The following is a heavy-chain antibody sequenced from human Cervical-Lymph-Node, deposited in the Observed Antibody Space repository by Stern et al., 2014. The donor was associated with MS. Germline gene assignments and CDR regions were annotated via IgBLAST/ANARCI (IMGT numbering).Heavy chain of an antibody. V-gene: IGHV1-69*01. CDR1: GGTFSTYS. CDR2: ITPNFATA. Sequence: QVQLMQSGAEVKKPGSSVKVSCKASGGTFSTYSISWVRQAPGQGLEWMGGITPNFATANYAQKFHGRVTITADDSTSTAYMELSSLRSEDTAVYYCAFGGRSGYPKHFDPWGQGTVVTVSS. CDR3: AFGGRSGYPKHFDP. D-gene: IGHD5-12*01. J-gene: IGHJ5*02.